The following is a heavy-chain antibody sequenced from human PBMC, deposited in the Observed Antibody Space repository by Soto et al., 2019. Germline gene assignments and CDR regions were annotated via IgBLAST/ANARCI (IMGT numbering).Heavy chain of an antibody. V-gene: IGHV1-3*01. CDR3: AWSSGYYPSDC. J-gene: IGHJ4*02. CDR1: GYTFTSYA. Sequence: QVQLVQSGAEVKKPGASVKVSCKASGYTFTSYAMHWVRQAPGQRLEWMGWINAGNGNTKHSQKFQGRVTITRDTSASTAYMELSSLRYEDVAVYYCAWSSGYYPSDCWGQGTLVTVSS. D-gene: IGHD3-22*01. CDR2: INAGNGNT.